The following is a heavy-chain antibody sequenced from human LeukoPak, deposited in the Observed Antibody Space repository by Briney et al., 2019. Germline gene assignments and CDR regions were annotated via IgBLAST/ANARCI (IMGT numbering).Heavy chain of an antibody. CDR2: IKSKTDGGTT. Sequence: GGSLRLSCAASGFTFSNAWMSWGRQAPGKGLEWVGRIKSKTDGGTTDYAAPVKGRFTISRDDSKNTLYLQMNSLKTEDTAVYYCTTEPIAVAGRELVRDYWGQGTLVTVSS. CDR3: TTEPIAVAGRELVRDY. V-gene: IGHV3-15*01. CDR1: GFTFSNAW. D-gene: IGHD6-19*01. J-gene: IGHJ4*02.